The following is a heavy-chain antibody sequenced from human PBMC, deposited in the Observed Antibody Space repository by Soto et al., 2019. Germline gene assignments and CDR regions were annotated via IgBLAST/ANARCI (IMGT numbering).Heavy chain of an antibody. V-gene: IGHV4-30-2*01. CDR2: IYHSGST. Sequence: SETLSLTCAVSGSSISSGGYSWSWIRQPPGKGLEWIGYIYHSGSTYYNPSLKSRVTISVDRSKNQFSLKLSSVTAADTAVYYCARAGSYLTNWFDTWGQGTLVTVSS. D-gene: IGHD1-26*01. J-gene: IGHJ5*02. CDR1: GSSISSGGYS. CDR3: ARAGSYLTNWFDT.